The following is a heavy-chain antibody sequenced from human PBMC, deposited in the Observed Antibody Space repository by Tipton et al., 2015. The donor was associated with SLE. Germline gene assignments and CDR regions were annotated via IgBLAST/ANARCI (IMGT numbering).Heavy chain of an antibody. Sequence: GSLRLSCAASGFTVSSNYMSWVRQAPGKGLEWVSVIYSGGSTYYADSVKGRFTISRDNSKNTLYLQMNSLRAEDTAVYYCARDPPYGDYSWYFDYWGQGTLVTVSS. D-gene: IGHD4-17*01. CDR1: GFTVSSNY. CDR2: IYSGGST. J-gene: IGHJ4*02. CDR3: ARDPPYGDYSWYFDY. V-gene: IGHV3-66*01.